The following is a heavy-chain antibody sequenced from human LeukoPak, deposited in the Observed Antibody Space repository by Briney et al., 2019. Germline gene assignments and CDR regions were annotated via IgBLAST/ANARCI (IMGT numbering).Heavy chain of an antibody. J-gene: IGHJ4*02. CDR2: ISSSGSTI. V-gene: IGHV3-48*03. CDR1: GFTFSSYE. Sequence: PGGSLRLSCAASGFTFSSYEMNWVRQAPGKGLEWVSYISSSGSTIYYADSVKGRFTISRDNAKNSLYLQMNSLRAEDTAVYYRVRERYCSSTSCYAALFDYWGQGTLVTVSS. D-gene: IGHD2-2*01. CDR3: VRERYCSSTSCYAALFDY.